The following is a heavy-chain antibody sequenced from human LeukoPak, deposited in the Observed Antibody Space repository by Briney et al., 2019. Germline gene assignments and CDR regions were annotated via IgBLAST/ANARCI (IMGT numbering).Heavy chain of an antibody. V-gene: IGHV1-69*13. J-gene: IGHJ4*02. D-gene: IGHD3-3*01. CDR1: GGTFSSYA. CDR2: IIPIFGTA. Sequence: SVKVSCKASGGTFSSYAIGWVRQAPGQGLEWMGGIIPIFGTANYAQKFQGRVTITADESTSTAYMELSSLRSEDTAVYYCARAPDLTYYDFWSGYQTYYFDYWGQGTLVTVSS. CDR3: ARAPDLTYYDFWSGYQTYYFDY.